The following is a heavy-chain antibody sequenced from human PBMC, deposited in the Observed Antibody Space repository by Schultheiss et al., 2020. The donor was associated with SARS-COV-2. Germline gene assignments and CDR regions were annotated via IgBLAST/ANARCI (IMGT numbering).Heavy chain of an antibody. CDR2: ITSSSSYR. Sequence: GGSLRLSCAASGFTFSLYSMNWVRQAPGKGLEWVSSITSSSSYRYYADSVKGRFTISRDNSKNTLYLQMNSLRAEDTAVYYCARSYYDILTGYYHYGMDVWGQGTTVTVSS. J-gene: IGHJ6*02. D-gene: IGHD3-9*01. CDR1: GFTFSLYS. CDR3: ARSYYDILTGYYHYGMDV. V-gene: IGHV3-21*01.